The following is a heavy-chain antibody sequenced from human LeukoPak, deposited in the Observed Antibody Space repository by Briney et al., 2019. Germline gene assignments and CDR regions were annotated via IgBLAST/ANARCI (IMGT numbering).Heavy chain of an antibody. D-gene: IGHD6-19*01. CDR2: IFHTGTT. CDR3: VAHSSSMPV. V-gene: IGHV4-59*08. J-gene: IGHJ3*01. Sequence: SETLSLTCTVSGVSIRSYYWNWIRQPPGKGLEWMGNIFHTGTTSYHPSLMSRVTISLDTSTKQFSLHLTSVTAADTAVYYCVAHSSSMPVWGHGTVVTVSS. CDR1: GVSIRSYY.